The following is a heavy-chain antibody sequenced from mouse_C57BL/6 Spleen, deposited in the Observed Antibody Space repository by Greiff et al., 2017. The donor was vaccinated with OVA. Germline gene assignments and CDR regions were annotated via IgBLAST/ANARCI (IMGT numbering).Heavy chain of an antibody. Sequence: EVKLVESGAELVKPGASVKLSCTASGFNIKDYYMHWVKQRTEQGLEWIGRIDPEDGETKDAPKFQGKATITADTSSNTAYLQLSSLTSEDTAVYYCAPHYYGSSYYAMDYWGQGTSVTVSS. CDR1: GFNIKDYY. V-gene: IGHV14-2*01. CDR3: APHYYGSSYYAMDY. J-gene: IGHJ4*01. D-gene: IGHD1-1*01. CDR2: IDPEDGET.